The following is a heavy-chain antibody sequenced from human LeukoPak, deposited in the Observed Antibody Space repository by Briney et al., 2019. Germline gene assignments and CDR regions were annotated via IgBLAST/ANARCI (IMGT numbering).Heavy chain of an antibody. CDR2: ISSSSSYI. CDR3: AREDGLYQLLYPPDAFDI. Sequence: GGSLRLSCAASGFTFSSYSMNWVRQAPGKGLEWVSSISSSSSYIYYADSVKGRFTISRDNAKNSLYLQMNSLRAEDTAVYYRAREDGLYQLLYPPDAFDIWGQGTMVTVSS. CDR1: GFTFSSYS. V-gene: IGHV3-21*01. J-gene: IGHJ3*02. D-gene: IGHD2-2*02.